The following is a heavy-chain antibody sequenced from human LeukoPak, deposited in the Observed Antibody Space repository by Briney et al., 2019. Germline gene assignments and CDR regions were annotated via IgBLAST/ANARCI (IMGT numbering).Heavy chain of an antibody. Sequence: GGSLRLSCAASGFTSSDYYMSLIREAPGKGLEWVSYISSSGSTIYYADSVKGRSTISRDNAKNSLYLQMNSLRAEDTAVYYCAREGIVATIPFDYWGQGTLVTVSS. CDR1: GFTSSDYY. CDR3: AREGIVATIPFDY. D-gene: IGHD5-12*01. V-gene: IGHV3-11*01. J-gene: IGHJ4*02. CDR2: ISSSGSTI.